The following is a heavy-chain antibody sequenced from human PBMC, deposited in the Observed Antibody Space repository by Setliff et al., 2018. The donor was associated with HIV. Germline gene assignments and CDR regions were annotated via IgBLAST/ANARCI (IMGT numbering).Heavy chain of an antibody. D-gene: IGHD3-10*01. V-gene: IGHV4-38-2*01. J-gene: IGHJ4*02. CDR2: ISHSGST. CDR1: GYSTSSGYY. Sequence: PSETLSLTCAVSGYSTSSGYYWGWIRQPPGKGLEWIGSISHSGSTYYNPSLKSRVTISVDTSKNQFSLKLSSVTAADTAVYYCARHEITMVRGVTIKAGYSFDYWGQGTLVTVSS. CDR3: ARHEITMVRGVTIKAGYSFDY.